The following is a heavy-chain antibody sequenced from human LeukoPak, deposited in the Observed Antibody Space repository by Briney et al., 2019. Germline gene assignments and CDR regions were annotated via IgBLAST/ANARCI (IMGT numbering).Heavy chain of an antibody. CDR1: GYTFTGYY. Sequence: GASVKVSCKASGYTFTGYYMHWVRQAPGQGLEWMGIINPSGGSTSYAQKFQGRVTMTRDTSTSTVYMELSSLRSEDTAVYYCASAEGMAYYFDYWGQGTLVTVSS. D-gene: IGHD5-24*01. V-gene: IGHV1-46*01. CDR2: INPSGGST. CDR3: ASAEGMAYYFDY. J-gene: IGHJ4*02.